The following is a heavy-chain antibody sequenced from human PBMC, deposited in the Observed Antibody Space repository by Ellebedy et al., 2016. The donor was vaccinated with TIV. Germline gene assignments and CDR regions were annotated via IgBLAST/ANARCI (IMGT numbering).Heavy chain of an antibody. CDR3: AGTRGYSYGYWGY. J-gene: IGHJ4*02. Sequence: SETLSLXXTVSGGSISSYYWSWIRQPPGKGLEWIGYIYYSGSTNYNPSLKSRVTISVDTSKNQFSLKLSSVTAADTAVYYCAGTRGYSYGYWGYWGQGTLVTVSS. D-gene: IGHD5-18*01. CDR1: GGSISSYY. V-gene: IGHV4-59*01. CDR2: IYYSGST.